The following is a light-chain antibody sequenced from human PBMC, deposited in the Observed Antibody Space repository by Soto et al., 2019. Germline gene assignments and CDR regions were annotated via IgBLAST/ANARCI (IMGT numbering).Light chain of an antibody. Sequence: QSALAQPPSASGTPGQRIILSCSGSTFNIESHSVNWYQQVPGTAPRLLIITNNQRPSGVPDRFSGSKSGASASLAISGLQSEDEATYYCATWDDSRKGVFGTGTKVTVL. V-gene: IGLV1-44*01. CDR3: ATWDDSRKGV. CDR2: TNN. CDR1: TFNIESHS. J-gene: IGLJ1*01.